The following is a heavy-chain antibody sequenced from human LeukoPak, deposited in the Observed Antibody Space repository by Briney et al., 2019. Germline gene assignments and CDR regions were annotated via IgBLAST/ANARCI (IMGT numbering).Heavy chain of an antibody. CDR3: VRVHRTDVAI. J-gene: IGHJ4*02. D-gene: IGHD1-14*01. CDR2: IKQDGSEK. V-gene: IGHV3-7*01. CDR1: GFTFSSYW. Sequence: PGGSLRLSCAISGFTFSSYWMSWVRQAPGKGLEWVASIKQDGSEKDHVDSVKGRFTISRDNAKNSLYLQMNSLRVEDTAVYYCVRVHRTDVAIWGQGTLVTVSS.